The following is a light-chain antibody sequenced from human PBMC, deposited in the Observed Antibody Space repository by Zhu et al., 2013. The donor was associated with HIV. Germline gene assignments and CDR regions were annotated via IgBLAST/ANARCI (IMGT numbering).Light chain of an antibody. J-gene: IGLJ1*01. CDR1: DSNIGARFD. Sequence: QSVLTQPPSVSAAPGQRVTISCTGSDSNIGARFDVKWYQLLPGTAPKLLIYDTNKRPSGIPDRLSASQSGTSASLAITTLQAEDEAEYFCQTYDNSLDAYVFGTGTTVTVL. CDR2: DTN. CDR3: QTYDNSLDAYV. V-gene: IGLV1-40*01.